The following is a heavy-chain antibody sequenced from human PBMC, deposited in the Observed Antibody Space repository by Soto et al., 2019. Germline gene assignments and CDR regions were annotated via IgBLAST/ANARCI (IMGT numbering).Heavy chain of an antibody. J-gene: IGHJ4*02. V-gene: IGHV4-59*01. CDR2: IYYSGST. CDR3: ARVSGYDSSGYYSDY. CDR1: GGSISSYY. D-gene: IGHD3-22*01. Sequence: SETLSLTCTVSGGSISSYYWSWIRQPPGKGLEWIGYIYYSGSTNYNPSLKSRVTISVDTSKNQFSLKLSSVTAADTAVYYCARVSGYDSSGYYSDYWGQGTLVTVSS.